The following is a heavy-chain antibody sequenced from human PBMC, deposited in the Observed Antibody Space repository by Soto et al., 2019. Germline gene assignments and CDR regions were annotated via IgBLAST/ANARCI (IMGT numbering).Heavy chain of an antibody. D-gene: IGHD3-9*01. V-gene: IGHV4-39*01. CDR3: ARRGLRYFDWDI. CDR2: IYYSGST. J-gene: IGHJ3*02. Sequence: TSETLSLTCTVSGGSISSISYYWGWIRQPPGKGLEWIGSIYYSGSTYYNPSLKSRVTISVDTSKNQFSLKLSSVTAADTAVYYCARRGLRYFDWDIWGQGTMVTVS. CDR1: GGSISSISYY.